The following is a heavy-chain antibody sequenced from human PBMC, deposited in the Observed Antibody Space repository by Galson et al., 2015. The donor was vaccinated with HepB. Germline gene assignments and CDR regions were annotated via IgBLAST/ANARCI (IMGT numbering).Heavy chain of an antibody. CDR2: ISYDGNNK. CDR1: GFTFSSYA. V-gene: IGHV3-30-3*01. CDR3: ARDRGRKAGTPYYYYYGMDV. Sequence: SLRLSCAASGFTFSSYAMHWVRQAPGKGLEWVAVISYDGNNKYNADSVKGRFTISRDNSKNTLYLQMNSLRAEDTAVYYCARDRGRKAGTPYYYYYGMDVWGQGTTVTVSS. J-gene: IGHJ6*02. D-gene: IGHD1-14*01.